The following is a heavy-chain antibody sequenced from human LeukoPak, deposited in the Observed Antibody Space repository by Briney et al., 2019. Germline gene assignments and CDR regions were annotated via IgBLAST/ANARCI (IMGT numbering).Heavy chain of an antibody. J-gene: IGHJ4*02. CDR2: IYYSGST. CDR1: GGSISSSSYY. D-gene: IGHD3-22*01. V-gene: IGHV4-39*07. CDR3: ARDDSSGSRFDY. Sequence: PSETLSLTCTVSGGSISSSSYYWGWIRQPPGKGLEWIGSIYYSGSTYYNPSLKSRVTISVDTSKNQFSLKLSSVTAADTAVYYCARDDSSGSRFDYWGQGTLVTVSS.